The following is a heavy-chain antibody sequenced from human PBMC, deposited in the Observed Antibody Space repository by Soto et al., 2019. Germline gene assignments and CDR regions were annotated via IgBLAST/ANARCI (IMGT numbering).Heavy chain of an antibody. V-gene: IGHV3-21*01. Sequence: PGGSLRLSCAASGFTFSSYSMNWVRQAPGKGLEWVSSISSSSSYIYYADSVKGRFTISRDNAKNSLYLQMNSLRAEDTAVYYCARDLTTMVRGDPFRYYGMDVWGQGTTVTVSS. J-gene: IGHJ6*02. CDR2: ISSSSSYI. CDR1: GFTFSSYS. CDR3: ARDLTTMVRGDPFRYYGMDV. D-gene: IGHD3-10*01.